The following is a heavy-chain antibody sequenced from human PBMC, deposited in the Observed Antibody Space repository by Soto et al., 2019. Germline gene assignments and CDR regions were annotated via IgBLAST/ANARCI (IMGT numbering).Heavy chain of an antibody. CDR1: GFTFDDYT. CDR2: ISWDGGST. Sequence: GESLKISCAASGFTFDDYTMHWVRQAPGKGLEWVSLISWDGGSTYYADSVKGRFTISRDNSKNSLYLQMNSLRTEDTALYYCAKDKGITGTPSLTTYYFDYWGQGTLVTVSS. CDR3: AKDKGITGTPSLTTYYFDY. J-gene: IGHJ4*02. D-gene: IGHD1-7*01. V-gene: IGHV3-43*01.